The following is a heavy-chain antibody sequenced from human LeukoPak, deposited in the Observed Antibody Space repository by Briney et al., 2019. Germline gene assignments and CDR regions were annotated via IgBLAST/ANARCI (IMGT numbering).Heavy chain of an antibody. CDR2: INHSGSN. Sequence: SETLSLTCAVYGPSFSGYYWSWIRQPPGKGLEWIGEINHSGSNNYNPSLKSRVTISVDTSKNQFSLKLSSVTAADTAVYYCARIGYYYYYGMDVWGQGTTVTVSS. V-gene: IGHV4-34*01. CDR1: GPSFSGYY. J-gene: IGHJ6*02. CDR3: ARIGYYYYYGMDV. D-gene: IGHD3-16*01.